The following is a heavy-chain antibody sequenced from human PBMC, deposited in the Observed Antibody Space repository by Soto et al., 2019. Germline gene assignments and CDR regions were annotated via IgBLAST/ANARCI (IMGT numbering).Heavy chain of an antibody. CDR2: IGTAGDT. CDR3: ARDLYSSSWYSGVYYYYGMDV. V-gene: IGHV3-13*01. D-gene: IGHD6-13*01. Sequence: GGSLRLSCAASGFTFSSYDMHWVRQATGKGLEWVSAIGTAGDTYYPGSVKGGFTISRENAKNSLYLQMNSLRAEDTAVYYCARDLYSSSWYSGVYYYYGMDVWGQGTTVTVSS. CDR1: GFTFSSYD. J-gene: IGHJ6*02.